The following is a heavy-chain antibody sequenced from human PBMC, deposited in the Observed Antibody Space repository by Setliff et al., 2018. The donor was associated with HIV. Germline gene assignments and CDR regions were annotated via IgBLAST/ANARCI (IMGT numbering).Heavy chain of an antibody. D-gene: IGHD3-10*01. CDR3: ADPPSGY. J-gene: IGHJ4*02. CDR1: GGSINSGSYY. Sequence: SETLSLTCTVSGGSINSGSYYWNWIRQPAGKGLEWIGHIYASGSTNYNPSLKSRVTVSRDNAKNSLSLQMNSLRVEDTAVYYCADPPSGYWGQGTLVTVS. CDR2: IYASGST. V-gene: IGHV4-61*09.